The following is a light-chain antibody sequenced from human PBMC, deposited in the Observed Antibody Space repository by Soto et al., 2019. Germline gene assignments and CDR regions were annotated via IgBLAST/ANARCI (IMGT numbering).Light chain of an antibody. V-gene: IGKV3-20*01. J-gene: IGKJ5*01. CDR1: QSVSSTY. CDR2: GTS. CDR3: QQYGSPPIT. Sequence: EIVVRQPPSTLYAYPGEIATPYCRASQSVSSTYLALYQQQPGQAPRLLMSGTSNRATGTPDRFSGSGSGTDFTLTISRLEPEDFAVYYCQQYGSPPITFGQGTRLEIK.